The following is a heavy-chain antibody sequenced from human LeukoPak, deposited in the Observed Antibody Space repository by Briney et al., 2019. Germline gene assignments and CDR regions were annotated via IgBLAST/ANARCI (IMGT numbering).Heavy chain of an antibody. Sequence: PGGSLRLSCAASGFTFSSYSMNWVRQAPGKGLEWVSGISWNSGSIGYADSVKGRFTISRDNAKNSLYLQMNSLRAEDMALYYCAKSPIGGLGGYFDYWGQGTLVTVPS. D-gene: IGHD1-26*01. V-gene: IGHV3-9*03. J-gene: IGHJ4*02. CDR1: GFTFSSYS. CDR2: ISWNSGSI. CDR3: AKSPIGGLGGYFDY.